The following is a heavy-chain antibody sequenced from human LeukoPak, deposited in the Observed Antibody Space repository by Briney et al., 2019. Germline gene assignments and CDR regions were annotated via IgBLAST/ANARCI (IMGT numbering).Heavy chain of an antibody. CDR2: IHHSGST. D-gene: IGHD5-18*01. J-gene: IGHJ6*03. CDR1: GGSFSGYY. Sequence: SETLSLTCAVYGGSFSGYYWSWIRQPPGKGLECIGEIHHSGSTNYNPSLKSRVTLSVDTSKNQFSLKLSSVTAADTAVYYCARGHSYGPGEGYYYYYYMGVWGKGTTVTVSS. V-gene: IGHV4-34*01. CDR3: ARGHSYGPGEGYYYYYYMGV.